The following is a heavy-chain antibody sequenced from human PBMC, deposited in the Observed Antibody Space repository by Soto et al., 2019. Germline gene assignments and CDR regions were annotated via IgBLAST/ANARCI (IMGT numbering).Heavy chain of an antibody. CDR1: GYTFSDYY. D-gene: IGHD1-26*01. CDR3: ARESGGATATLDYYYFYMDV. V-gene: IGHV1-2*06. J-gene: IGHJ6*03. Sequence: QVQLVQSGAEVKKPGASVTVSCKASGYTFSDYYLHWVRQAPGQGPEWMGRINPNSGDAKFAQKFQGRVPMTRDTSVRTAFMELNWLKSDDTAVYYCARESGGATATLDYYYFYMDVWGKGTTVTVSS. CDR2: INPNSGDA.